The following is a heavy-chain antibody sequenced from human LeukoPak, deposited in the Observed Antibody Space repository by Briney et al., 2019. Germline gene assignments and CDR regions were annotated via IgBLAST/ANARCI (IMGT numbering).Heavy chain of an antibody. Sequence: ASVKVSCKTSGYTXTDYHMHWVRQAPGQGLEWMGWINPNSGGTNYAQKFQGRVTMTRDTSITTAYMELTGLRSDDTAVYYCAKENYIYDLWGQGTLVTVSS. CDR3: AKENYIYDL. CDR1: GYTXTDYH. D-gene: IGHD1-7*01. CDR2: INPNSGGT. V-gene: IGHV1-2*02. J-gene: IGHJ5*02.